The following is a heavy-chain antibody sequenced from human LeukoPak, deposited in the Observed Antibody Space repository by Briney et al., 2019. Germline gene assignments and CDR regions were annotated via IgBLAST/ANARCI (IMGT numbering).Heavy chain of an antibody. D-gene: IGHD4-17*01. V-gene: IGHV3-23*01. Sequence: GGCLRLSCAASGFTFSSYVMSWVRQAPGEGLGWVSPVCGSSDTTYYADSVKGRVTISRDNSRNTLYLQMNSLRVEDTAVYYCAKERTVTTRGSAFDFWGQGTLITVSS. CDR2: VCGSSDTT. CDR1: GFTFSSYV. CDR3: AKERTVTTRGSAFDF. J-gene: IGHJ3*01.